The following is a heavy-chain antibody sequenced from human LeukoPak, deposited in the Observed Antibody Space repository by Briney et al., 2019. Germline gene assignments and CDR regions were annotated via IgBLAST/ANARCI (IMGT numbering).Heavy chain of an antibody. Sequence: PSETLSLTCTVSGGSISSSSYYWGWIRQPPGKGLEWIGSIYHSGSTYYNPSLKSRVTISVDTSKNQLSLKLSSVTAADTAVYYCASYTGYCSGGSCSNWFDPWGQGTLVTVSS. D-gene: IGHD2-15*01. J-gene: IGHJ5*02. CDR2: IYHSGST. CDR1: GGSISSSSYY. CDR3: ASYTGYCSGGSCSNWFDP. V-gene: IGHV4-39*07.